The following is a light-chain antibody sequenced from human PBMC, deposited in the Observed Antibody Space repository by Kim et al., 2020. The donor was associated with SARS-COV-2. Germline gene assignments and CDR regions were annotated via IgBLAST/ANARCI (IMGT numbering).Light chain of an antibody. CDR1: QSVGSSY. J-gene: IGKJ2*01. CDR2: AAS. V-gene: IGKV3-20*01. Sequence: EIVLTQSPGTLSLSPGERATLSCRASQSVGSSYLAWYQQKPVQPPRLLIYAASSGATGIPDRFSGSGSGTDFTLTISRLEPEDFAVFYCQHYGTSSYTFGQGTKLE. CDR3: QHYGTSSYT.